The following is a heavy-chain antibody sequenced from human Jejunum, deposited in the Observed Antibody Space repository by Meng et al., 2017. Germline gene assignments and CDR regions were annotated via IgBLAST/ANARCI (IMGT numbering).Heavy chain of an antibody. V-gene: IGHV1-18*01. CDR1: CDTFTSHG. D-gene: IGHD4-11*01. Sequence: VQSVAEVKEPGASVKVSCKASCDTFTSHGIGWVRQAPGQGLEWMGWISGYNGDTNYAQKFQGRVSMTTDTSTSTAYMELRSLISDDTAVYYCAKDYYSDYVYDYWGQGTLVTVSS. J-gene: IGHJ4*02. CDR2: ISGYNGDT. CDR3: AKDYYSDYVYDY.